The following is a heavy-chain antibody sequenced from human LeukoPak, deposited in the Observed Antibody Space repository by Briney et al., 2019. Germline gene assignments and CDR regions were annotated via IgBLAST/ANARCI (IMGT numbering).Heavy chain of an antibody. J-gene: IGHJ6*03. CDR1: GYSISSGYY. D-gene: IGHD6-13*01. CDR2: IYHSGST. V-gene: IGHV4-38-2*02. Sequence: SETLSLTCTVSGYSISSGYYWGWIRQPPGKGLEWIGSIYHSGSTYYNPSLKSRVTISVDTSKNQFSLKLSSVTAADTAVYYCARIIPGYSSSWYFAYMDVWGKGTTVTISS. CDR3: ARIIPGYSSSWYFAYMDV.